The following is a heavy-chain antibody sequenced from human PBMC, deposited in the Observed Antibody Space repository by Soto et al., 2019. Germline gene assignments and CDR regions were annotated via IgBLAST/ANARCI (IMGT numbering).Heavy chain of an antibody. CDR3: ARAHTMVVAGSTFDY. CDR2: MYHGGNT. J-gene: IGHJ4*01. Sequence: SETLSLTCTVSNYSISNPHYWGWIRQPPGKRPEWIASMYHGGNTFYNPSLKSRITMSMDTSKNQFSLKLRFMTAADTAVYYCARAHTMVVAGSTFDYWGHGTLVTVSS. CDR1: NYSISNPHY. V-gene: IGHV4-38-2*02. D-gene: IGHD2-21*02.